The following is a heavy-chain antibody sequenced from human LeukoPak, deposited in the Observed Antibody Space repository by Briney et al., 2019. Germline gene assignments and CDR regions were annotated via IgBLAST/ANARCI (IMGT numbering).Heavy chain of an antibody. D-gene: IGHD1-14*01. J-gene: IGHJ4*02. CDR1: DGSFSGYS. V-gene: IGHV4-34*01. Sequence: PSETLSLTCAVYDGSFSGYSWSWIRRPPGKGLEWIGEINHSGSTYYNPSLRSRVTISGDTSRNQFSLKLSSVTAADTAVYYCARLTPEPIDYWGQGTLVTVSS. CDR2: INHSGST. CDR3: ARLTPEPIDY.